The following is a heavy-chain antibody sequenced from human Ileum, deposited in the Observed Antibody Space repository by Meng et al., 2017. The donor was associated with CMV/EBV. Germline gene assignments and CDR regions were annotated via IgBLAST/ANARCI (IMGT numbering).Heavy chain of an antibody. Sequence: GESLKISCAASGFTFDDYGMSWVRQAPGKGLEWVSGINWNGDSTGYADSVRGRFTISRDNAKNALFLQMSSLRSEDTALYYCARARWCSSTSCYIGRVDGMDVWGQGTMVTVSS. CDR1: GFTFDDYG. D-gene: IGHD2-2*02. CDR2: INWNGDST. J-gene: IGHJ6*02. CDR3: ARARWCSSTSCYIGRVDGMDV. V-gene: IGHV3-20*04.